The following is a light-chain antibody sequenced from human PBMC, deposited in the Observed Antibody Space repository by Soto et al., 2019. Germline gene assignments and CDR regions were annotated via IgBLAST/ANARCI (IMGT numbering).Light chain of an antibody. V-gene: IGKV3-11*01. J-gene: IGKJ2*01. CDR2: GAS. CDR1: QSVSSY. CDR3: QHRCNWPRT. Sequence: EIVLTQSPATLSLSPGERATLSCRASQSVSSYLAWYQQKPGQAPRLLIYGASNRATGIPARFSSSGSRTGFSLTFFSLESEDFALYYCQHRCNWPRTFGQGTKLEIK.